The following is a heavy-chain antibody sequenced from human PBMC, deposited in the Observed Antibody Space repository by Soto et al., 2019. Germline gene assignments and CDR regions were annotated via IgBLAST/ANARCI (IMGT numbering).Heavy chain of an antibody. CDR1: GFTFSSYA. J-gene: IGHJ6*02. V-gene: IGHV3-23*01. Sequence: EVQLLESGGGLVQPGGSLRLSCAASGFTFSSYAMSWVRQAPGKGLEWVSAISGSGGSTYYADSVKGRFTISRDNSKNTLYLQMNGLRAENTAVYSGAKDLRDYDILTAGGDMDVWGQGTTVTVSS. CDR3: AKDLRDYDILTAGGDMDV. D-gene: IGHD3-9*01. CDR2: ISGSGGST.